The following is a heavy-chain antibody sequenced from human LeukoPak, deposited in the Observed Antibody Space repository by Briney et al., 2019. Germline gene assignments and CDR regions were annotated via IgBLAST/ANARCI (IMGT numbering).Heavy chain of an antibody. V-gene: IGHV3-49*04. CDR3: TRVTYYYDNSGYFHFDS. CDR1: GFTFGDYA. J-gene: IGHJ4*02. CDR2: IRRKAHGGTT. Sequence: GGSLRLSCTTSGFTFGDYAMSWVRQAPGKGLEWVSFIRRKAHGGTTEYAASVKGRFSSSRDDSKSIAYLQMNSLKTEDTAVYLCTRVTYYYDNSGYFHFDSWGQGSLVTVSS. D-gene: IGHD3-22*01.